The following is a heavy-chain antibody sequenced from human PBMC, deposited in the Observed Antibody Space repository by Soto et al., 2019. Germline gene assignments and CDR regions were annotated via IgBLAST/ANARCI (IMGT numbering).Heavy chain of an antibody. V-gene: IGHV3-33*01. CDR2: IWYDGSNK. CDR3: ARQSPQSTMTVEIMDV. D-gene: IGHD4-4*01. J-gene: IGHJ6*02. CDR1: GFTFSSFG. Sequence: QVQLVESGGGVVQPGRSLRLSCAASGFTFSSFGMHWVRQAPGKGLEWVAVIWYDGSNKYHADSVRGRFTISRDNSKNTVYLQISRLRAEDRAVYYCARQSPQSTMTVEIMDVWGQGTTVTVSS.